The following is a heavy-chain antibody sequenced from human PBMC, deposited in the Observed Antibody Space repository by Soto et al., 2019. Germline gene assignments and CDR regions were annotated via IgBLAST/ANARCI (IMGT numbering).Heavy chain of an antibody. CDR2: ISGSGGRT. J-gene: IGHJ4*02. CDR3: AKSDCSGGSCYFPFDC. D-gene: IGHD2-15*01. Sequence: EVQVLESGGGLVQPGGSLRLSCAASGFTFSNYGMSWVRQAPGKGLEWVSSISGSGGRTCYADSVKGRFTISRDNSKNTLYLQTDSLRAEDTAFYYCAKSDCSGGSCYFPFDCWGQGTLVTVSS. CDR1: GFTFSNYG. V-gene: IGHV3-23*01.